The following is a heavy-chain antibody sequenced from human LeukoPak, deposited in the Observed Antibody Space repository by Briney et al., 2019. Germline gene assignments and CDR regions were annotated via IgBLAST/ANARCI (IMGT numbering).Heavy chain of an antibody. CDR3: ASNRPERNYYYYMDV. D-gene: IGHD2/OR15-2a*01. V-gene: IGHV4-38-2*01. CDR2: IYYSGST. Sequence: PSETLSLTCAVSGYSISSGYYWGWIRQPPGKGLEWIGSIYYSGSTYYNPSLKSRVTISVDTSKNQFSLKLGSVTAADTAVYYCASNRPERNYYYYMDVWGKGTTVTVSS. J-gene: IGHJ6*03. CDR1: GYSISSGYY.